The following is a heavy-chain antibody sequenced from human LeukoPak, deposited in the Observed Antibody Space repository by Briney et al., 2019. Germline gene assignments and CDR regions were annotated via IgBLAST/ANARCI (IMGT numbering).Heavy chain of an antibody. CDR3: ASYSGWISYFDY. Sequence: GGSLRLSCAASGFTFSSYEMNWVRQAPGKGLEWVSYISSSGSTIYYADSVKGRFTISRDNAKNSLYLQMNSLRAEDTAVYYCASYSGWISYFDYWGQGTLVTVPS. V-gene: IGHV3-48*03. CDR2: ISSSGSTI. CDR1: GFTFSSYE. J-gene: IGHJ4*02. D-gene: IGHD6-19*01.